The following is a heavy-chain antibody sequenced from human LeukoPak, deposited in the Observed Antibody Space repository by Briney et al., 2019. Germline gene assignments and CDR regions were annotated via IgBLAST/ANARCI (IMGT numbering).Heavy chain of an antibody. J-gene: IGHJ4*02. V-gene: IGHV3-11*05. CDR1: GFTFSDYY. CDR2: ISSSSTYT. D-gene: IGHD3-10*01. Sequence: GGSLRLSCAASGFTFSDYYMSWIRQAPGKGLEWVSYISSSSTYTNYADSVKGRFTISRDNAENSLYLQMSSLRAEDTAVYYCARDVYYGSGSYFFDYWGQGTLVTVSS. CDR3: ARDVYYGSGSYFFDY.